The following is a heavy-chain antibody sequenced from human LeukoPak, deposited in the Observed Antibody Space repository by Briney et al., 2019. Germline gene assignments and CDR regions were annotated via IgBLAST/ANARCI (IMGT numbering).Heavy chain of an antibody. CDR3: ARVRGSGSYYYGGFDY. D-gene: IGHD3-10*01. Sequence: GESLKISCKGSGYSFTSYWVGWVRQMPGKGLEWMGIIYPGDSDTRYSPSFQGQVTISADKSISTAYLQWSSLKASDTAMYYCARVRGSGSYYYGGFDYWGQGTLVTVSS. CDR1: GYSFTSYW. J-gene: IGHJ4*02. V-gene: IGHV5-51*01. CDR2: IYPGDSDT.